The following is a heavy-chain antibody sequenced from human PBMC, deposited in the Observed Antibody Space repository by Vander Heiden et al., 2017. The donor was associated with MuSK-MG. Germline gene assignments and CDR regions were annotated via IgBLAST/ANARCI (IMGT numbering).Heavy chain of an antibody. CDR2: IYTSGTT. CDR1: GDLISSGGYY. Sequence: QVQLQESGPGLVKPSQTLPLTCTVSGDLISSGGYYWSRSRQNPGKGLVWSGYIYTSGTTYYNPSLKSLITISVASSKNHFSLMLNSVTAADTAVYYCARGQRLQLRTLDVWGQGTTVTVSS. D-gene: IGHD2-15*01. J-gene: IGHJ6*02. V-gene: IGHV4-31*01. CDR3: ARGQRLQLRTLDV.